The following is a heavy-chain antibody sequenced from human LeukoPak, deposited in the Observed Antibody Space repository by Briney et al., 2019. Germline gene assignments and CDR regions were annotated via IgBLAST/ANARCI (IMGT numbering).Heavy chain of an antibody. D-gene: IGHD3-22*01. CDR3: ARHSNKYDYDSSGHYRSFDY. CDR2: IKQDGSDK. CDR1: GFTFSFYW. J-gene: IGHJ4*02. Sequence: PGGSVRLSCAASGFTFSFYWMSWVRQAPGKGLEWVANIKQDGSDKYYVDSVKGRFIISRDNSKNSLYLQMNSLRAEDTAFYFCARHSNKYDYDSSGHYRSFDYWGQETLVSVSS. V-gene: IGHV3-7*01.